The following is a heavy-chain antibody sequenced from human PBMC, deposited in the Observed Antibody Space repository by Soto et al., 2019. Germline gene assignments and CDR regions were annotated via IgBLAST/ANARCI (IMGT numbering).Heavy chain of an antibody. Sequence: WETLSLRCTGSGGSISSQYWSWIRQPPGKGLEWIGYIYYSGSTNYNPSLKSRFTMSVDTSKNQFSLKLSSVTAADTAVYYCARHPDYYGSGSYLSYFDFWGQGILVTVS. V-gene: IGHV4-59*08. CDR3: ARHPDYYGSGSYLSYFDF. CDR2: IYYSGST. CDR1: GGSISSQY. D-gene: IGHD3-10*01. J-gene: IGHJ4*02.